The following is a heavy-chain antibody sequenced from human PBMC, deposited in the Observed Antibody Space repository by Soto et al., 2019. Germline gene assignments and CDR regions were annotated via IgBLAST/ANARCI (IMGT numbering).Heavy chain of an antibody. J-gene: IGHJ6*02. CDR2: IDPSDSYT. V-gene: IGHV5-10-1*01. Sequence: ESLKISCKCSGYSFTSYWISWVRQMPGNGLEWMGRIDPSDSYTNYSPSFQGPVTISADKSNSTAYLQCSSLKASETAMYYCARRCSSTSCYYYYGMDVWGQGTTVTVSS. CDR1: GYSFTSYW. CDR3: ARRCSSTSCYYYYGMDV. D-gene: IGHD2-2*01.